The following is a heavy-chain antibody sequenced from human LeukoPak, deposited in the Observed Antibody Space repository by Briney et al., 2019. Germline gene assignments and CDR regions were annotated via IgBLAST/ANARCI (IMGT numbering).Heavy chain of an antibody. J-gene: IGHJ3*02. D-gene: IGHD6-19*01. CDR2: ISAYNGNT. CDR1: GYTFTSYG. Sequence: ASVKVSCKASGYTFTSYGISWVRQAPGQGLEWMGWISAYNGNTNYAQKLQGRVTMTTDTSTSTAYMELRSLRSDDTAVYYCARGGAVAGTVGRVGAFDIWGQGTMVTVSS. V-gene: IGHV1-18*01. CDR3: ARGGAVAGTVGRVGAFDI.